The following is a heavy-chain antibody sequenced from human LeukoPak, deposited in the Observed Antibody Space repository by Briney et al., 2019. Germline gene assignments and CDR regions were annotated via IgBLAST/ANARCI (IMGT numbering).Heavy chain of an antibody. CDR1: GGSISSYY. CDR3: ARGAYYGSRDWLDP. D-gene: IGHD3-10*01. CDR2: IYYSGST. V-gene: IGHV4-59*01. Sequence: SETLSLTCTVSGGSISSYYWSWIRQPPGKGLEWIGYIYYSGSTNYNPSLKSRVTISVDTSKNQFSLKLSSVTAADTAVYYCARGAYYGSRDWLDPWGQGTLVTVSS. J-gene: IGHJ5*02.